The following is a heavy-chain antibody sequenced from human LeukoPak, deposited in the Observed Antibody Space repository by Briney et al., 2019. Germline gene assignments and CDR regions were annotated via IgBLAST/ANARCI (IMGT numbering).Heavy chain of an antibody. D-gene: IGHD3-10*01. J-gene: IGHJ6*03. CDR3: ARGQGSYYYYMDV. Sequence: ASVKVSRKASGYTFTGYYMHWVRQAPGQGLEWMGWINPNSGGTNYAQKFQGRVTMTRDTSISTAYMELSRLRSDDTAVYYCARGQGSYYYYMDVWGKGTTVTVSS. CDR1: GYTFTGYY. V-gene: IGHV1-2*02. CDR2: INPNSGGT.